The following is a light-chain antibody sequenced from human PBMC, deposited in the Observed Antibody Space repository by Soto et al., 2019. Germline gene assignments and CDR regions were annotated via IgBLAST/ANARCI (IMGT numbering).Light chain of an antibody. V-gene: IGKV3-15*01. CDR3: QQHSNWPYT. J-gene: IGKJ2*01. CDR1: QSVSSK. Sequence: EIVMTQSPDTLSVSPGERATLSCRASQSVSSKLVWYQQKPGQAPRLLIYGASSRVTGIPTRFSGSGSGTEFILTISSLQSEDFAVYYCQQHSNWPYTFRRGTKQEI. CDR2: GAS.